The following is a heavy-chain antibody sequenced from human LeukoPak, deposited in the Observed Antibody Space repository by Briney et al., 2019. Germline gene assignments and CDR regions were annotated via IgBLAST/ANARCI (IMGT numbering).Heavy chain of an antibody. CDR2: IYYSGST. J-gene: IGHJ4*02. CDR1: GGSISSSCYY. Sequence: SETLSLTCTVSGGSISSSCYYWGWIRQPPGTGLEWIGSIYYSGSTYYNPSLKSRVTISVDTSKNQFSLKLSSVTAADTAVYYCARQLRPYYFDYWGQGTLVTVSS. CDR3: ARQLRPYYFDY. V-gene: IGHV4-39*01. D-gene: IGHD4-17*01.